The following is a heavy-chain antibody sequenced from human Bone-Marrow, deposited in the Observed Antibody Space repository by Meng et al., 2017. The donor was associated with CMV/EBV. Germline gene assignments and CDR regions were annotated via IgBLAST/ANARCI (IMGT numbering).Heavy chain of an antibody. CDR1: GFTFSSYG. D-gene: IGHD6-13*01. CDR3: AKLRGIAAAGTKFDY. CDR2: IQYDGSNK. Sequence: GGSLRLSCAASGFTFSSYGMHWVRQAPGKGLEWVAFIQYDGSNKYYADSVKGRFTISRDNSKNTLYLQMNSLRAEDTAVYYCAKLRGIAAAGTKFDYWGQGTLVTVSS. V-gene: IGHV3-30*02. J-gene: IGHJ4*02.